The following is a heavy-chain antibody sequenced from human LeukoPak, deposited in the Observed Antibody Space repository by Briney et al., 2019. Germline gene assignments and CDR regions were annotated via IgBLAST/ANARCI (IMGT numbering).Heavy chain of an antibody. D-gene: IGHD5-18*01. CDR3: ARDYSYGLDY. J-gene: IGHJ4*02. CDR2: ITYDGSNI. CDR1: GFTFSSYS. Sequence: GRSLRLSCAASGFTFSSYSMNWVRQAPGKGLEWVSDITYDGSNIYYADSVKGRFTISRDNSKSSLYLQMNSLRAEDTAVYYCARDYSYGLDYWGQGALATVSS. V-gene: IGHV3-48*01.